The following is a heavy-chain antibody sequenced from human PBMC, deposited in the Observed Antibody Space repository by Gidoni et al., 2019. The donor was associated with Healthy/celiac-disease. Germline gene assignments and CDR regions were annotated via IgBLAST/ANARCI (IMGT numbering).Heavy chain of an antibody. Sequence: QLQLQESGPGLVKPSETLSLTCTVSGGSISSSSYHWGGIRQPPGKGLEWIGCIYYSGSTYYNPSLKSRVTISVDTSKNQFSRKLSSVTAADTAVYYCARHVIKWEPYYFDYWGQGTLVTVSS. CDR3: ARHVIKWEPYYFDY. J-gene: IGHJ4*02. CDR2: IYYSGST. CDR1: GGSISSSSYH. D-gene: IGHD1-26*01. V-gene: IGHV4-39*01.